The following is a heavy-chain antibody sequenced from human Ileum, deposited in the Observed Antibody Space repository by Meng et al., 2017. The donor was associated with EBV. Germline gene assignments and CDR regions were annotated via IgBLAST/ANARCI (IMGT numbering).Heavy chain of an antibody. V-gene: IGHV1-8*02. Sequence: QVRSGQSGADVKKPGAAVRVSCKAPGYTFINHDIDWFRQAPGQGLEWMGWMNSNSGNTGYGQKFQDRVTMTRNTSISTAYMELSSLTSEDTALYYCARGSGAGGRDWFDPWGQGTLVTVSS. J-gene: IGHJ5*02. D-gene: IGHD3-16*01. CDR2: MNSNSGNT. CDR3: ARGSGAGGRDWFDP. CDR1: GYTFINHD.